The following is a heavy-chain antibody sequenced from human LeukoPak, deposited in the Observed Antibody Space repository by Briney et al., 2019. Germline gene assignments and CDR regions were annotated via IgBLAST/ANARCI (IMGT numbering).Heavy chain of an antibody. J-gene: IGHJ5*02. V-gene: IGHV4-34*01. CDR1: GGPFSGYY. CDR2: INHSGST. Sequence: PSETLSLTCAVSGGPFSGYYWSWIRQPPGKGLEWIGEINHSGSTNYNPSLKSRVTISVDTSKNQFSLKLSSVTAADTAVYYCARGRLSIVVVPAARGWFDPWGQGTLVTVSS. CDR3: ARGRLSIVVVPAARGWFDP. D-gene: IGHD2-2*01.